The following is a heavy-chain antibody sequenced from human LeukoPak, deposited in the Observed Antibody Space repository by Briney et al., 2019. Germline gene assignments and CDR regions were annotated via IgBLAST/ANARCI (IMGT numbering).Heavy chain of an antibody. Sequence: GGSLRLSCAASGFTFSSYGMHWVRQAPGKGLEWVAFIRYDGSNKYYADSVKGRLTISRDNSKNTLYLQMNSLRAEDTAVYYCAKGEGVPAAPVFPWGQGTLVTVSS. D-gene: IGHD2-2*01. CDR1: GFTFSSYG. CDR3: AKGEGVPAAPVFP. CDR2: IRYDGSNK. J-gene: IGHJ5*02. V-gene: IGHV3-30*02.